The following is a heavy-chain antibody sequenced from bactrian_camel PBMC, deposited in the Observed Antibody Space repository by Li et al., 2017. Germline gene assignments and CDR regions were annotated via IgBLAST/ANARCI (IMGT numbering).Heavy chain of an antibody. V-gene: IGHV3S54*01. D-gene: IGHD2*01. Sequence: HVQLVESGGGSVQAGGSLRLSCEVSGSIDGTNCIGWFRQYPGKEREGVAAIVILGGTTYYDDSVTGRFTISQDNAKKTTYLQMDHLRTEDTAMYYCAAGDPYCSGPYLARRANFLGQGTQVTVS. CDR1: GSIDGTNC. J-gene: IGHJ4*01. CDR2: IVILGGTT.